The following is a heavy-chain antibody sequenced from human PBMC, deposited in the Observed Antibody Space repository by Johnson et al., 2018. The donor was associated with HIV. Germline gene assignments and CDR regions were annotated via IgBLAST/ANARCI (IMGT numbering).Heavy chain of an antibody. D-gene: IGHD6-6*01. CDR1: GFTVSSNY. Sequence: VRLVESGGGLIQPGGSLRLSCAASGFTVSSNYMSWVRQAPGKGLEWVSEIYSGGSTYYADSVKGRFIISRDSSKNTLYLQMKSLRGEDTAVYSCARGRSSSSTAAFDIWGQGTMVTVSS. CDR3: ARGRSSSSTAAFDI. CDR2: IYSGGST. J-gene: IGHJ3*02. V-gene: IGHV3-66*03.